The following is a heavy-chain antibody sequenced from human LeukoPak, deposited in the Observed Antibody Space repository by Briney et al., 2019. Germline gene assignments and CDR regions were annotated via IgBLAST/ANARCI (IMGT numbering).Heavy chain of an antibody. Sequence: SLRLSCAASGFTFSSYGIHWVRQAPGKGLEWVAVISYDGSNKYYADSVKGRFTISRDNSKNTLYLQMNSLRAEDTAVYYCASSSTEHIAAAGTGGDYFDYWGQGTLVTVSS. V-gene: IGHV3-30*03. CDR2: ISYDGSNK. CDR1: GFTFSSYG. CDR3: ASSSTEHIAAAGTGGDYFDY. J-gene: IGHJ4*02. D-gene: IGHD6-13*01.